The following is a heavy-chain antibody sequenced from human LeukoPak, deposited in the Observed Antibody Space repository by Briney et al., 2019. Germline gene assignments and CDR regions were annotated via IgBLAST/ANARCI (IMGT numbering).Heavy chain of an antibody. Sequence: PSETLSLTCAVYGGSFSGYYWSWLRQPPGKGLEWIGEINHSGSTNYNPSLKSRVTISVDTSKNQFSLKLSSVTTADTAVYYCARKTAAEYFDYWGQGTLVTVSS. D-gene: IGHD2-2*01. V-gene: IGHV4-34*01. J-gene: IGHJ4*02. CDR2: INHSGST. CDR1: GGSFSGYY. CDR3: ARKTAAEYFDY.